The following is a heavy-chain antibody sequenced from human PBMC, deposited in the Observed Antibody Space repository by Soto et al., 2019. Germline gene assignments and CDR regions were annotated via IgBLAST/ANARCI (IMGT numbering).Heavy chain of an antibody. Sequence: QVPLVQSGAEVKKPGSSVKVSCKASGGTFSSYTISWVRQAPGQGLEWMGRIIPILGIANYAKKFQGRVTITADKSTSTAYMELSSLRSEDTAVYYCARTIKHCSSTSCYDGFYFDYWGQGTLVTVSS. CDR1: GGTFSSYT. V-gene: IGHV1-69*02. CDR2: IIPILGIA. D-gene: IGHD2-2*01. CDR3: ARTIKHCSSTSCYDGFYFDY. J-gene: IGHJ4*02.